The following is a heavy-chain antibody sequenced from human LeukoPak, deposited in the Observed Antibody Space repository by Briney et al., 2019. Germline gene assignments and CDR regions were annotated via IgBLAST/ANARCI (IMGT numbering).Heavy chain of an antibody. Sequence: GGSLRLSCAASGFTFSSYGMHWVRQAPGKGLEWVAVIWYDGSNKYYADSVKGRFTISRDNSKNTLYLQMNSLRAEDTAVYHCAATRPPLRGELSWDFDYWGQGTLVTVSS. CDR1: GFTFSSYG. CDR3: AATRPPLRGELSWDFDY. CDR2: IWYDGSNK. D-gene: IGHD3-16*02. V-gene: IGHV3-33*01. J-gene: IGHJ4*02.